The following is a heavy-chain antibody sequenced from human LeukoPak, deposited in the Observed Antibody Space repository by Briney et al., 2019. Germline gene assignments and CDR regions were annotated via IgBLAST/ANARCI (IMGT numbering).Heavy chain of an antibody. CDR3: ARASWDIALMPGDY. Sequence: SVKVSCKASGYTFTGYYMHWVRQAPGQGLEWMGWINPNSGGTNYAQKFQGRVTMTRDTSISTAYMELSRLRSDDTAVYYCARASWDIALMPGDYWGQGTLVTVSS. CDR1: GYTFTGYY. D-gene: IGHD2-8*01. V-gene: IGHV1-2*02. J-gene: IGHJ4*02. CDR2: INPNSGGT.